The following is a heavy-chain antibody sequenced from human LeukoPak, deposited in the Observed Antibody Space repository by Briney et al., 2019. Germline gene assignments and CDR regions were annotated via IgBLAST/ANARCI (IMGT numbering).Heavy chain of an antibody. J-gene: IGHJ4*02. CDR2: INSEGSST. V-gene: IGHV3-74*01. CDR1: GFTFSSYW. CDR3: ASGRDSSGWYLIDY. Sequence: GGSLRLSCAGSGFTFSSYWMHWVRQAPGKGLVWVSRINSEGSSTTYADSVKGRFTISRDNAKSTLYLQMNSLRAEDTAVYYCASGRDSSGWYLIDYWGQGTLVTVSS. D-gene: IGHD6-19*01.